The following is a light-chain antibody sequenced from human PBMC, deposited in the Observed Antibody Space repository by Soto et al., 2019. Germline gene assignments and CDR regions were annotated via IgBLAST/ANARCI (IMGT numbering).Light chain of an antibody. CDR3: QQSYSFPRT. Sequence: DIQMTQSXSSLSASLGDAVTFTCRERQSITEFLNWXQQEXGXAPXXXXYAASNLDTGGPSRFSGSGSATTFTRPIRSRQPEDFATYYGQQSYSFPRTFGQGTKVDIK. V-gene: IGKV1-39*01. CDR1: QSITEF. CDR2: AAS. J-gene: IGKJ1*01.